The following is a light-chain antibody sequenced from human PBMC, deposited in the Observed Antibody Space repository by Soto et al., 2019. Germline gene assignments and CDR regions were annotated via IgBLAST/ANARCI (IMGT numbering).Light chain of an antibody. CDR3: AAWDDSLSVL. J-gene: IGLJ2*01. V-gene: IGLV1-47*01. Sequence: QSVLTQPPSASGTPGQRVTISCSGSSSNIGSYYVYWYQQLPGTAPKLLIYRNNQRPSGVPDRFSGSKSGTSASLAIIGLRSEDEADYYCAAWDDSLSVLFGGGTKLTVL. CDR1: SSNIGSYY. CDR2: RNN.